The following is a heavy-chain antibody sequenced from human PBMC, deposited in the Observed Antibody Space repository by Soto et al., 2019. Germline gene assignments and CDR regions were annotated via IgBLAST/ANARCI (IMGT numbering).Heavy chain of an antibody. V-gene: IGHV4-30-2*01. CDR1: GGSISSGGYS. J-gene: IGHJ3*01. Sequence: SETLSLTCAVSGGSISSGGYSWSWIRQPPGKGLEWIGYIYHSGSTYYNPSLKSRVTISVDRSKNQFSLKLSSVTAADTAVYYCASSTMILCLPHWGQGTMVTVS. CDR2: IYHSGST. CDR3: ASSTMILCLPH. D-gene: IGHD3-22*01.